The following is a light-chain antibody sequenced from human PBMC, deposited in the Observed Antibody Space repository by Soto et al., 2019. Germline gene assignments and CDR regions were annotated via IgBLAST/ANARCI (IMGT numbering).Light chain of an antibody. CDR3: QQYNRYTRT. Sequence: DIEMTQSPSTLSASVGDIVTITCRATADIGDWLAWYKQKQGKAPNILLYRASYLQTGVPSRFSGRGSVTEFTLTISSLQPDDFATYYCQQYNRYTRTFGQGTKLEI. J-gene: IGKJ2*01. CDR2: RAS. CDR1: ADIGDW. V-gene: IGKV1-5*03.